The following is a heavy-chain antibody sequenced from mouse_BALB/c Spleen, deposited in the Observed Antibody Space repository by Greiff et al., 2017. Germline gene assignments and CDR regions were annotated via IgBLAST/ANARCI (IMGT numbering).Heavy chain of an antibody. CDR3: ANDYDGPWFAY. D-gene: IGHD2-4*01. V-gene: IGHV1S34*01. Sequence: LVKPGASVKISCKASGYSFTGYYMHWVKQSHGKSLEWIGYISCYNGATSYNQKFKGKATFTVDTSSSTAYMQFNSLTSEDSAVYYCANDYDGPWFAYWGQGTLVTVSA. CDR2: ISCYNGAT. CDR1: GYSFTGYY. J-gene: IGHJ3*01.